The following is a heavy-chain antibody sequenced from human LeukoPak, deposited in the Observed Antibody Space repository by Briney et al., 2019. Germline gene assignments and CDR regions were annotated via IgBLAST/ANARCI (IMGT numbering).Heavy chain of an antibody. CDR1: GVSISSGGYS. J-gene: IGHJ4*02. CDR3: ARSSSSWYGGVEGDFDY. Sequence: SETLSLTCAVSGVSISSGGYSWSWIRQPPGKGLEWIGYIYHSGSTYYNPSLKSRVTISVDRSKNQFSLKLSSVTAADTAVYYCARSSSSWYGGVEGDFDYWGQGTLVTVSS. CDR2: IYHSGST. D-gene: IGHD6-13*01. V-gene: IGHV4-30-2*01.